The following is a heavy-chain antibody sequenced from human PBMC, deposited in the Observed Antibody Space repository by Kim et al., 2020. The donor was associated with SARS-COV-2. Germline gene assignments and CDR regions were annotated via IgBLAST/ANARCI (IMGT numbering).Heavy chain of an antibody. V-gene: IGHV5-10-1*01. CDR3: ARVEAVAGGDDY. D-gene: IGHD6-19*01. Sequence: NYSPAFQGHVTISADKSISTAYLQWSSLKASDTAMYYCARVEAVAGGDDYWGQGTLVTVSS. J-gene: IGHJ4*02.